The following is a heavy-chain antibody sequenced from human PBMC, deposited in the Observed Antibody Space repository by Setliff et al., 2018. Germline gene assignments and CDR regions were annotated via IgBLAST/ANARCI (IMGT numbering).Heavy chain of an antibody. V-gene: IGHV3-73*01. D-gene: IGHD1-26*01. CDR3: CSGSYLFVY. J-gene: IGHJ4*02. CDR2: IREKYNSYAI. CDR1: GFIFSGSA. Sequence: PGGSLRLSCAASGFIFSGSAIHWVRQASGKGLEWVGRIREKYNSYAIAYAASVEGRFTISRDDSKNMAYLQMNSLRTEDTAVYYCCSGSYLFVYWGQGSLVTVSS.